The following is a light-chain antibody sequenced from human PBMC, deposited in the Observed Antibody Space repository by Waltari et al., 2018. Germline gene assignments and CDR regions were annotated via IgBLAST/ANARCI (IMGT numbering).Light chain of an antibody. V-gene: IGKV1-39*01. J-gene: IGKJ2*01. CDR2: DAS. Sequence: DIQMTQSPSSLSASVGDRVTITCRASQSIATRLNWDQQKPGKAPRVLLYDASTLQSGVPSWVSGSASGTHFPLTISSLQPEDSATYYCQQSSNLPYTFGQGTKLEIK. CDR1: QSIATR. CDR3: QQSSNLPYT.